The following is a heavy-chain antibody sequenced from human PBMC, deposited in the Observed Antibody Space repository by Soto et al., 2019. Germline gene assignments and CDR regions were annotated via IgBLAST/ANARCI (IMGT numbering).Heavy chain of an antibody. J-gene: IGHJ5*02. CDR2: ISYDGSDK. CDR3: ARDGTAMALNWFDP. V-gene: IGHV3-30-3*01. D-gene: IGHD5-18*01. Sequence: QVQLVESGGGVVQPGRSLRLSCAASGFTFSSYAVHWVRQAPGKGLEWVAVISYDGSDKYYADSVKSRFTISRDNSKNTVYLQMNSLRAEDTAVYYCARDGTAMALNWFDPWGQGTLVTVSS. CDR1: GFTFSSYA.